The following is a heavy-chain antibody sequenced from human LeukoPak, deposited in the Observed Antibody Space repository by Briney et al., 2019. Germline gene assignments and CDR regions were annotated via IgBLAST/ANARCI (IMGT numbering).Heavy chain of an antibody. D-gene: IGHD1-26*01. CDR1: GGSISTDY. CDR3: ASRGGSYTLDY. J-gene: IGHJ4*02. V-gene: IGHV4-59*08. Sequence: PSETLSLTCTVSGGSISTDYWNWIRQPPGKGLEWIGYIYYSGTTTYNPSLQSRVTISVDTSKNQVSLKLSSVTAADTAVYYCASRGGSYTLDYWGQGALVTVSS. CDR2: IYYSGTT.